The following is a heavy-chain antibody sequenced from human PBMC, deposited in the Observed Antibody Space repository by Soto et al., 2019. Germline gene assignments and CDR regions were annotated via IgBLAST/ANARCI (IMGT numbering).Heavy chain of an antibody. J-gene: IGHJ4*02. Sequence: GGSLRLSCAASGFTVSSNYMNWVRQAPGNGLEWVSVIYSGGSTYYADSVKGRFTISRDNAKNSLYLQMNSLRAGDTAVYYCARGTYDYVWGSDPPHFDYWGQGTLVTVSS. D-gene: IGHD3-16*02. CDR1: GFTVSSNY. CDR3: ARGTYDYVWGSDPPHFDY. CDR2: IYSGGST. V-gene: IGHV3-53*01.